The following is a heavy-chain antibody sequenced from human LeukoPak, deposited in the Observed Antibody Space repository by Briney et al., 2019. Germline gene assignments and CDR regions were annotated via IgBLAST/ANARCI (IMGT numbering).Heavy chain of an antibody. V-gene: IGHV3-66*01. CDR1: GLTVSNNF. CDR3: ATRARPGYYYGMDV. D-gene: IGHD6-6*01. CDR2: IYTGGTT. J-gene: IGHJ6*02. Sequence: GGSLRVSCAASGLTVSNNFMSWARQAPGKGLEWVSIIYTGGTTYYGDSVKGRFTISRDNSKNTLYLQMNSLRADDTAVYYCATRARPGYYYGMDVWGQGTTVTVSS.